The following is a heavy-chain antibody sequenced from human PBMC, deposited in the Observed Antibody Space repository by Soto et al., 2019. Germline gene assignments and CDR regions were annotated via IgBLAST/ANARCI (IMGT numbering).Heavy chain of an antibody. CDR3: AREIEAFDI. CDR1: GFTFSSYA. CDR2: ISYDGSNK. J-gene: IGHJ3*02. V-gene: IGHV3-30-3*01. Sequence: QVQLVESGGGVVQPGRSLRLSCAASGFTFSSYAMHWVRQAPGKGLEWVAVISYDGSNKYYADSVKGRFTISRDNSKNTLYPQMNSLRAEDTAVYYCAREIEAFDIWGRGTMVTVSS.